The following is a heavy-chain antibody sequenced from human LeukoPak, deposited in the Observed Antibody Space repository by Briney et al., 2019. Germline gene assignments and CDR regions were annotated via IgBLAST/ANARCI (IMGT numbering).Heavy chain of an antibody. Sequence: SGPTXXXPTQTLTLTCTFSGFSLSTSGVGVGRIRQPPGKALEWLALIYWDDDKRYSPSLKSRLTITKDTSKNQVVLTMTNMDPVDTATYYCAHSPGAFIWFDPWGQGTLVTVSS. CDR2: IYWDDDK. V-gene: IGHV2-5*02. CDR1: GFSLSTSGVG. CDR3: AHSPGAFIWFDP. J-gene: IGHJ5*02.